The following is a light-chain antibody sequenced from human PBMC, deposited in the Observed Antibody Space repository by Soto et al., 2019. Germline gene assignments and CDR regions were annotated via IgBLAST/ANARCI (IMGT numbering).Light chain of an antibody. CDR2: EVS. CDR1: SSDVGSHKH. Sequence: QSVLTQSPSASGSPGQSVTISCTGTSSDVGSHKHVSWYQHHPGKAPQLLIYEVSKRPSGVPDRFSGSKSGNTATLTVSGLQAEDEAVYYCSSTAGNNNLVFGGGTKLTVL. J-gene: IGLJ3*02. V-gene: IGLV2-8*01. CDR3: SSTAGNNNLV.